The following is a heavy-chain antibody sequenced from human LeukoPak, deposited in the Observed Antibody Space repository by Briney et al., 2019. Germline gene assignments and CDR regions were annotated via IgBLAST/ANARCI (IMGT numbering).Heavy chain of an antibody. CDR2: ISSSSSYI. D-gene: IGHD3-10*01. V-gene: IGHV3-21*01. CDR3: ARGRLLWFGELFGGGFDY. J-gene: IGHJ4*02. CDR1: GFTFSSYG. Sequence: SGGSLRLSCAASGFTFSSYGMSWVRQAPGKGLEWVSSISSSSSYIYYADSVKGRFTISRDNAKDSLYLQMNSLRAEDTAVYYCARGRLLWFGELFGGGFDYWGQGTLVTVSS.